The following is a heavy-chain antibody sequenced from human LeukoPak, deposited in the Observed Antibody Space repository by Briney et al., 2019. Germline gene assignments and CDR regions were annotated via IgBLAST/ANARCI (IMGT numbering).Heavy chain of an antibody. CDR3: ARGGRGSAAVVAPRSFDI. D-gene: IGHD3-22*01. J-gene: IGHJ3*02. Sequence: GRSLRLSCAASGFTFSSYAMHWVRQAPGTGLERVAVISYDGSNKYYADSVKGRFTISRDNSKNTLYLQMNSLRAEDTAVYYCARGGRGSAAVVAPRSFDIWGQGTMVTVSS. CDR2: ISYDGSNK. CDR1: GFTFSSYA. V-gene: IGHV3-30-3*01.